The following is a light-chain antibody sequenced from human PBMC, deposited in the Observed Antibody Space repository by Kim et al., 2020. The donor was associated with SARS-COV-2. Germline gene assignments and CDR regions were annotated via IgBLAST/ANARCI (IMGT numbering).Light chain of an antibody. Sequence: IVMTQSPATLSVSPGASATLSCRASQSVSSNLAWYQQKPGQAPRLLIYGASTRVTGIPTRFSGSGSGTEFTLTISSLQSEDFAVYYCQQYNNWPPYTVGQGTKLEI. V-gene: IGKV3-15*01. CDR1: QSVSSN. CDR2: GAS. J-gene: IGKJ2*01. CDR3: QQYNNWPPYT.